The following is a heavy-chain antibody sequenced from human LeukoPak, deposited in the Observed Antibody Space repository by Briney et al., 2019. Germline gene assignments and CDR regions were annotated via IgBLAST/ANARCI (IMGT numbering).Heavy chain of an antibody. J-gene: IGHJ4*02. Sequence: GASVKVSCKASGYTFIDYYIQWVRQAPGQGLEWMGRISPKSGGTNYAQRFQGRVTMTRDTSVTTAYMELSSLRSDDSAVYDCARAHVSNWGFDSWGQGPLVTLSS. CDR3: ARAHVSNWGFDS. CDR2: ISPKSGGT. CDR1: GYTFIDYY. D-gene: IGHD7-27*01. V-gene: IGHV1-2*06.